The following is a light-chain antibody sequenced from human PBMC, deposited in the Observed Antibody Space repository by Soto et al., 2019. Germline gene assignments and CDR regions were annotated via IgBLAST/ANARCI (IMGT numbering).Light chain of an antibody. CDR2: STS. CDR3: LLYYGGAYVV. CDR1: TGAVTSGYY. V-gene: IGLV7-43*01. Sequence: QTVVTQEPSLTVSPGGTVTLTCASSTGAVTSGYYPSWFQQRPGQAPRALIYSTSNRYSWTPARFSGSLLGGKAALTLSGVQPEDEAEYYCLLYYGGAYVVFGGGTKLTVL. J-gene: IGLJ2*01.